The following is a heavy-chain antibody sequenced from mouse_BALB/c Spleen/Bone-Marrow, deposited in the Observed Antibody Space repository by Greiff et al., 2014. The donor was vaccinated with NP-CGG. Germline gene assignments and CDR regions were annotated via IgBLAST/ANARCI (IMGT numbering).Heavy chain of an antibody. Sequence: EVQLQQSGPELVKPGASMKISCKASGYSFTGYTMNWVKQSHGKNLEWIGLINPYNGGTSYNQKFKGKATLTVDKSSSTAYMELLSQTSEDSAVYYCARKGPYYRYDPYAMDYWGQGTSVTVSS. CDR2: INPYNGGT. J-gene: IGHJ4*01. CDR3: ARKGPYYRYDPYAMDY. CDR1: GYSFTGYT. V-gene: IGHV1-18*01. D-gene: IGHD2-14*01.